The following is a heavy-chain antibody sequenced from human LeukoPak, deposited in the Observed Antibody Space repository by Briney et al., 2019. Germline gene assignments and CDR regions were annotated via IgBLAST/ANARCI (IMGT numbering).Heavy chain of an antibody. CDR1: GFTFSSYW. Sequence: GGSLRLSCAASGFTFSSYWMHWVRQAPGKGLVWVSRVNSDGSSTSYADSVKGRFTISRGNAKNTLYLQMNSLRAEDTAVYYCASLGTGDLDYWGQGTLVTVSS. CDR2: VNSDGSST. CDR3: ASLGTGDLDY. V-gene: IGHV3-74*01. D-gene: IGHD7-27*01. J-gene: IGHJ4*02.